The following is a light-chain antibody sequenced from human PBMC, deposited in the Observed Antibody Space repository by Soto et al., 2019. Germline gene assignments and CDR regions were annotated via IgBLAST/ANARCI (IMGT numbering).Light chain of an antibody. CDR2: DII. Sequence: QSVLTQPASVSGSPGQSITISCTGTSRDVGAYIFVSWYHQHPGKAPKLMIYDIINRPSGVSNRFSGSKSGNTASLTISGLQAEDEADYYCVSFTTSRSYVFGTGTKVTVL. V-gene: IGLV2-14*03. CDR3: VSFTTSRSYV. CDR1: SRDVGAYIF. J-gene: IGLJ1*01.